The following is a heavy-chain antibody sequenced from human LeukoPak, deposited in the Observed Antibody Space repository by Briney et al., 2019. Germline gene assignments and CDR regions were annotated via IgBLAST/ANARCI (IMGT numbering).Heavy chain of an antibody. D-gene: IGHD3-10*01. CDR2: IRYDGSNK. CDR1: GFTFSSYG. CDR3: AKDQFTMVRGVMPALDY. V-gene: IGHV3-30*02. J-gene: IGHJ4*02. Sequence: GGSLRLSCAASGFTFSSYGMHWVRQAPGKGLEWVAFIRYDGSNKYYADSVKGRFTISRDNSKNTLYLQMNSLRAEDTAVYYCAKDQFTMVRGVMPALDYWGQGTLVTVSS.